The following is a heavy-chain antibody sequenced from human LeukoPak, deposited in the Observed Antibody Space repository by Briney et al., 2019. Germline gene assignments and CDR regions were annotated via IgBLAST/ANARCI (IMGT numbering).Heavy chain of an antibody. V-gene: IGHV3-23*01. CDR2: ISGSGGST. D-gene: IGHD4-11*01. CDR1: GFTFSSYA. CDR3: AKDAPTTFHPYGWFDP. J-gene: IGHJ5*02. Sequence: GGSLRLSCAASGFTFSSYAMSWVRQAPGKGLEWVSAISGSGGSTYYADSVKGRFTISRDNSKNTLYLQMNSLRAEDTAVYYCAKDAPTTFHPYGWFDPWGQGTLVTVSS.